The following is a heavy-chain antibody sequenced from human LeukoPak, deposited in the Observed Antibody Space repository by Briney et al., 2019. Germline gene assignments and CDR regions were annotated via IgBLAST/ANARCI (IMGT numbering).Heavy chain of an antibody. CDR1: GFTFSSYA. J-gene: IGHJ4*02. Sequence: GGSLRLSCAASGFTFSSYAMSWVRQAPGKGLEWVSAISGSGGSTYYADSVKGRFTISRDNSKNTLYLQMNSLRAEDTAVYYCAKDFTHKYCSSTSCYTDNYRGQGTLVTVSS. D-gene: IGHD2-2*02. V-gene: IGHV3-23*01. CDR2: ISGSGGST. CDR3: AKDFTHKYCSSTSCYTDNY.